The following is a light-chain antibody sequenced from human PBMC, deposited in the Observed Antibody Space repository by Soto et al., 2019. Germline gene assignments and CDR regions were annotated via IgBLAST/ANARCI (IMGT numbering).Light chain of an antibody. CDR3: CSYAGGSTLYV. Sequence: QSALTQPASVSGSPGQSITISCTGTSSDVGSYYLVSWYQQHPGKAPKLMIYEGSKRPSGVSNRFSGSKSGNTASLTISGLQAEDEVDYYCCSYAGGSTLYVFGTGTKLTVL. CDR1: SSDVGSYYL. J-gene: IGLJ1*01. V-gene: IGLV2-23*01. CDR2: EGS.